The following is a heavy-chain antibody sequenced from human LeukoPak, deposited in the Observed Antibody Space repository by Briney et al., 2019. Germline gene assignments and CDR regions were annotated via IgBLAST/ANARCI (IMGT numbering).Heavy chain of an antibody. J-gene: IGHJ4*02. CDR2: ISDTAFST. Sequence: GGSLRLSCAASGFTFSSFAMSWVRQAPGKGLEWVSSISDTAFSTYYADSVKGRFTISRDNSKSTLFLQMNGLRAEDTAVYYCARAFAYGEPVYWGQGTLVTVS. CDR3: ARAFAYGEPVY. V-gene: IGHV3-23*01. CDR1: GFTFSSFA. D-gene: IGHD3-10*01.